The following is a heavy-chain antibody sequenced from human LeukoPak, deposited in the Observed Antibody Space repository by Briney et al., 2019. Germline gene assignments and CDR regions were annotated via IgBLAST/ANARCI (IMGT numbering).Heavy chain of an antibody. V-gene: IGHV4-34*01. CDR2: INHSGST. CDR3: ARYVPFRIVVPKGGMDV. J-gene: IGHJ6*02. D-gene: IGHD2-15*01. CDR1: GGSFSGYY. Sequence: SETLSLTCAVYGGSFSGYYWSWIRQPPGKGLEWIGEINHSGSTNYNPSLKSRVTISVDTSKNQFSLKPSSVTAADTAVYYCARYVPFRIVVPKGGMDVWGQGTTVTVSS.